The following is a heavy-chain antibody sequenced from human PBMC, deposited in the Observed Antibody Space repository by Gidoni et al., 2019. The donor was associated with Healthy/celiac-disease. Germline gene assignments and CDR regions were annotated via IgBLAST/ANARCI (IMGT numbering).Heavy chain of an antibody. J-gene: IGHJ4*02. CDR3: AKGRRLGYCSGGSCPYGDY. CDR1: GFTFSSYG. V-gene: IGHV3-30*18. D-gene: IGHD2-15*01. Sequence: LVESGGGVVQPGRSLRLSCAASGFTFSSYGMHWVRQAPGKGLEWVAVISYDGSNKYYADSVKGRFTISRDNSKNTLYLQMNSLRAEDTAVYYCAKGRRLGYCSGGSCPYGDYWGQGTLVTVSS. CDR2: ISYDGSNK.